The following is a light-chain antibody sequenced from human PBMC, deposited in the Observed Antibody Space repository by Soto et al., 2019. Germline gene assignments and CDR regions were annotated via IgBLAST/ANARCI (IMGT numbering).Light chain of an antibody. Sequence: EIVLTQSPVTLSLSPGERATLSCRASQSISKYLAWYQQKPGQAPRLLIYDASNRAAGIPARFTGSGSGTEFTLTISSLEPEDFAFYYCQQRSNWRGTFGGWTKVEIK. CDR1: QSISKY. CDR3: QQRSNWRGT. J-gene: IGKJ4*01. V-gene: IGKV3-11*01. CDR2: DAS.